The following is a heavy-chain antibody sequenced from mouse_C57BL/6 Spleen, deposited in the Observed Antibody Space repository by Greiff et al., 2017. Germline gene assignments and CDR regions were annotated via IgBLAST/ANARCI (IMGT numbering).Heavy chain of an antibody. Sequence: EVKLMESEGGLVQPGSSMKLSCTASGFTFSDYYMAWVRQVPEKGLEWVANINYDGSSTYYLDSLKSRFIISRDNAKNILYLQMSSLKSEDTATYYCAREGITTAPMDYWGQGTSVTVSS. V-gene: IGHV5-16*01. D-gene: IGHD1-1*01. CDR1: GFTFSDYY. CDR2: INYDGSST. J-gene: IGHJ4*01. CDR3: AREGITTAPMDY.